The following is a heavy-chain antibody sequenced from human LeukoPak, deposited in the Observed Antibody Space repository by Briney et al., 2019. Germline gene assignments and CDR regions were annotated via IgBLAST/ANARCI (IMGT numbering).Heavy chain of an antibody. CDR2: INPNSGGT. Sequence: ASVKVSCKASGYTFIGHYIHWVRQAPGRGLEWMGRINPNSGGTNYAQKFQGRVTMTRDTSISTAYMELSRLRSDDTAVYYCARVRGIHYYFDYWGQGTLVTVSS. J-gene: IGHJ4*02. CDR3: ARVRGIHYYFDY. CDR1: GYTFIGHY. V-gene: IGHV1-2*06.